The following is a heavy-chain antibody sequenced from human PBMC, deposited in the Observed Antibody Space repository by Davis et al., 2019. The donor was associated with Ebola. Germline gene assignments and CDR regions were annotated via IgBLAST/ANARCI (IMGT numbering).Heavy chain of an antibody. D-gene: IGHD1-26*01. CDR1: GGSFSGYY. J-gene: IGHJ6*02. Sequence: GSLRLSCAVYGGSFSGYYWSWIRQPPGKGLEWIGEINHSGSTNYNPSLKSRVTISVDTSKNQFSLKLSSVTAADTAVYYCARVVGSYYYGMDVWGQETTVTVSS. CDR2: INHSGST. V-gene: IGHV4-34*01. CDR3: ARVVGSYYYGMDV.